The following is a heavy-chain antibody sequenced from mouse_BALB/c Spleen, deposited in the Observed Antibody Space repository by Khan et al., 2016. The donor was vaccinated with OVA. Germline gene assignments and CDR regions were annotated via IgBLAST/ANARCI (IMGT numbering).Heavy chain of an antibody. Sequence: EVQLVESGGGLVQPGGSLKLSCAASGFTFSSYGMSWVRQTPDKRLELVATINSNGGSTYYPDSVKGRFTISRDNAKNTLYLQMSRLKSEATDMYYGARMARTRNWGQGTALTVCS. V-gene: IGHV5-6-3*01. CDR3: ARMARTRN. CDR1: GFTFSSYG. J-gene: IGHJ2*01. CDR2: INSNGGST.